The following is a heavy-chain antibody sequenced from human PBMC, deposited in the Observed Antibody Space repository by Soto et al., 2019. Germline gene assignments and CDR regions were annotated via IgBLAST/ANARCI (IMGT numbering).Heavy chain of an antibody. CDR2: ISWNSGSI. J-gene: IGHJ3*02. CDR3: AREREGGFGEKNDI. D-gene: IGHD3-10*01. CDR1: GFTFDDYA. Sequence: PGGSLRLSCAASGFTFDDYAMHWVRQAPGKGLEWVSGISWNSGSIGYADSVKGRFTISRDNAKNSLYLQMNSLRAEDTAVYYFAREREGGFGEKNDIWSRGTMVTVS. V-gene: IGHV3-9*01.